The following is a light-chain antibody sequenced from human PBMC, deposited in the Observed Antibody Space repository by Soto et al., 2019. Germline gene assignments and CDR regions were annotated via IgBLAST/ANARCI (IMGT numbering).Light chain of an antibody. CDR2: AAS. CDR1: QGISNY. CDR3: QKYDSAPWT. Sequence: IRMTQSPSSLSASTGDRVTVTCRASQGISNYLAWYQQKPGKVPKLLIYAASTLQSGVPSRFSGSGSGTHFTLTISSLQPEDVATYYCQKYDSAPWTFGQGTKVDIK. V-gene: IGKV1-27*01. J-gene: IGKJ1*01.